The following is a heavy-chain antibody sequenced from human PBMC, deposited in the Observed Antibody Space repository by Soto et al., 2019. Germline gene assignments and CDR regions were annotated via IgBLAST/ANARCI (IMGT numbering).Heavy chain of an antibody. V-gene: IGHV3-30-3*01. CDR2: ISYDGSNK. D-gene: IGHD3-10*01. J-gene: IGHJ3*02. CDR1: GFTFSYYA. CDR3: AKDFRGFSGSYLDAFDI. Sequence: AGGSLRLSCAASGFTFSYYAMHWVRQAPGKGLGWVAVISYDGSNKYHADSVRGRFTISRDNSKNTLYLQMNSLTTEDTAVYYCAKDFRGFSGSYLDAFDIWGQGTMVTVSS.